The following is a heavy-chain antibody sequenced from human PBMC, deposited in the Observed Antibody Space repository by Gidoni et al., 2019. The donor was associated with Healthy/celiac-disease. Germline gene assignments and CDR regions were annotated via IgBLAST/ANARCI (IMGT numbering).Heavy chain of an antibody. CDR1: GGSFSGYY. CDR2: MNHSRST. Sequence: QVQLHQWGAGLLKPSETLSLTCAVYGGSFSGYYWSWIRQPPGKGLEWIGEMNHSRSTNYNPSLKRRVTISVDTSKNKFSLKLSSVTAADTAVYYCARNYGDYGYYYYDYMDVWGKGTTVTVSS. V-gene: IGHV4-34*01. D-gene: IGHD4-17*01. CDR3: ARNYGDYGYYYYDYMDV. J-gene: IGHJ6*03.